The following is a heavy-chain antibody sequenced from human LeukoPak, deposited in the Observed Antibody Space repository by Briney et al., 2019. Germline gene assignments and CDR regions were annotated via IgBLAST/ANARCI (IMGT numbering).Heavy chain of an antibody. V-gene: IGHV4-4*07. D-gene: IGHD6-19*01. Sequence: SETLSLTCTVSGGSISSYYWSWIRQPAGKGLEWIGRIYTSGSTNYNPSLKSRVTMSVDTSKNQFSLKLSSVTAADTAVYYCARDGGSGWYRAPYHMDVWGKGTTVTVSS. J-gene: IGHJ6*03. CDR2: IYTSGST. CDR1: GGSISSYY. CDR3: ARDGGSGWYRAPYHMDV.